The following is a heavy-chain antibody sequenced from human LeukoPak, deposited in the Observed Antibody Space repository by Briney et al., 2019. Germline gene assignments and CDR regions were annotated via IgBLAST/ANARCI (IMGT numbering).Heavy chain of an antibody. D-gene: IGHD3-22*01. CDR2: INHSGST. J-gene: IGHJ3*02. CDR1: GGSFSGYY. V-gene: IGHV4-34*01. Sequence: PSETLSLTCAVYGGSFSGYYWSWIRQPPGKGLEWIGEINHSGSTNYNPSLKSRVTISVDTSKNQFSLKLSSVTAAETAVYYCARGLYYYDSSGYYFDAFDIWGQGTMATVSS. CDR3: ARGLYYYDSSGYYFDAFDI.